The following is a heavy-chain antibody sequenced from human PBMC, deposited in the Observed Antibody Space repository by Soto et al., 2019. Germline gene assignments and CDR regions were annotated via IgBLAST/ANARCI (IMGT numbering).Heavy chain of an antibody. J-gene: IGHJ4*02. CDR3: ARSGGSNSWYGVFDF. CDR2: IYFRGNS. CDR1: GDSITSSPYY. D-gene: IGHD2-15*01. Sequence: QVQLQESGPGLVKPSQTLSVTCTVSGDSITSSPYYWSWVRQLPGRGLEWIGYIYFRGNSYYNPSLKSRVTIALDRSKHQFSLALNSVTAADTAVYYCARSGGSNSWYGVFDFWGQGTLVNLSS. V-gene: IGHV4-30-4*01.